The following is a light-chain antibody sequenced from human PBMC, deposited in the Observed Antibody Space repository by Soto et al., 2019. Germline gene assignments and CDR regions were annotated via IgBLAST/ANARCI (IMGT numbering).Light chain of an antibody. Sequence: EIVLTQSPGTLSLSSGEIATLSCRAIQSVSSSYLAWYQQKPGQAPMLLIYCSSSRDTGIPDRFSGSGSGTDITLTISRLEPEDFALYYCKQYSSXLFTCGPGTKVXI. CDR2: CSS. CDR1: QSVSSSY. V-gene: IGKV3-20*01. CDR3: KQYSSXLFT. J-gene: IGKJ3*01.